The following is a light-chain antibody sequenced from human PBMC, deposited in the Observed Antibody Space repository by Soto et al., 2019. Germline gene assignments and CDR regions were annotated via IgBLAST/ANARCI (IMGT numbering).Light chain of an antibody. Sequence: NVLTQSPGTLSLSVGERATLSCRASQSVSTNSLAWYQQRPGQAPRLVIYGASSGASGIPDRFSGSGSGTDFTLTISGLQPEDFAIYYCQQYNKSPLTFGQGTKVEIK. V-gene: IGKV3-20*01. J-gene: IGKJ1*01. CDR2: GAS. CDR1: QSVSTNS. CDR3: QQYNKSPLT.